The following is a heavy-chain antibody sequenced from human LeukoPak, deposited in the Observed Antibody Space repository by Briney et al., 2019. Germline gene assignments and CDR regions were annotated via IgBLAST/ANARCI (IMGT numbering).Heavy chain of an antibody. J-gene: IGHJ5*02. CDR1: GYTFTGYY. CDR2: INPNSGGT. CDR3: ARDRAAGIAAAGGNNWFDP. D-gene: IGHD6-13*01. Sequence: ALVKVSCKASGYTFTGYYMHWVRQAPGQGLEWMGWINPNSGGTNYAQKFQGRVTMTRDTSISTAYMELSRLRSDDTAVYYCARDRAAGIAAAGGNNWFDPWGQGTLVTVSS. V-gene: IGHV1-2*02.